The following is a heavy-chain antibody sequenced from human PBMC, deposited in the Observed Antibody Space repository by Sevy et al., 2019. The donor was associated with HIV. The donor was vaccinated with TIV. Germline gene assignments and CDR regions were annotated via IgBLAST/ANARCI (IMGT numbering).Heavy chain of an antibody. CDR1: GFTFSSYA. V-gene: IGHV3-23*01. J-gene: IGHJ6*03. CDR3: AKGANSGSSSYYYYYMDV. CDR2: ISGSGGST. Sequence: GGSLRLSCAASGFTFSSYAMSWVRQAPGKGLEWVSAISGSGGSTYYADSVKGRFTISRDNSKNTLYLQMNSLRAEETAVYYCAKGANSGSSSYYYYYMDVWGKGTTVTVSS. D-gene: IGHD1-26*01.